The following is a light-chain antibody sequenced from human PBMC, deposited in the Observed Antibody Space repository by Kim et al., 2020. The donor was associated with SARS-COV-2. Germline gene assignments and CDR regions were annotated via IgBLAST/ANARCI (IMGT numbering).Light chain of an antibody. Sequence: EIVLTQSPATLSVSPGERVTLSCKASQSVTTNLAWYQQKPGQPPRYLIYGASTRPTGIPARFSGSGSGTEFTLTITSLQSEDFAVYYCQQHNDGWTFGQGTKVDIK. CDR1: QSVTTN. V-gene: IGKV3D-15*01. CDR2: GAS. CDR3: QQHNDGWT. J-gene: IGKJ1*01.